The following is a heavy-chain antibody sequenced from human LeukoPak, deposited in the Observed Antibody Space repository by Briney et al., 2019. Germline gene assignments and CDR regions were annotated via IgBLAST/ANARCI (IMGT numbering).Heavy chain of an antibody. V-gene: IGHV3-11*01. J-gene: IGHJ4*02. D-gene: IGHD6-19*01. CDR1: GYTFSDYY. CDR2: ISSSGSTI. Sequence: SGGSLRLSCAASGYTFSDYYMSWIRQAPGKGLEWVSYISSSGSTIYYADSVKGRFTTSRDNAKNSLYLQMNSLRAEDTAVFYCASHQARYSSGWYYFDYWGQGTLVTVSS. CDR3: ASHQARYSSGWYYFDY.